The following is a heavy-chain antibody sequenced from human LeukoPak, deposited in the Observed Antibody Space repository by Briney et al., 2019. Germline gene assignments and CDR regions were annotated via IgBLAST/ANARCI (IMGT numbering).Heavy chain of an antibody. CDR3: ARGRGNYGSGSYYYYYYYMDV. CDR1: GGSFSGYY. CDR2: INHSGST. J-gene: IGHJ6*03. V-gene: IGHV4-34*01. Sequence: PSETLSLTCAVYGGSFSGYYWSWIRQPPGKGLEWIGEINHSGSTNYNPSLKSRVTISVDTSKNQFSLKQSYVTAADTAVYYCARGRGNYGSGSYYYYYYYMDVWGKGTTVTVSS. D-gene: IGHD3-10*01.